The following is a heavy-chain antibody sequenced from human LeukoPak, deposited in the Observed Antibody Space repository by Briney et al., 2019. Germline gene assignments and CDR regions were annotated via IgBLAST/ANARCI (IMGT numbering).Heavy chain of an antibody. V-gene: IGHV1-69*13. D-gene: IGHD3-3*01. J-gene: IGHJ5*02. CDR3: ARRRAFDTIFGVAPNWFDP. CDR2: IIPIFGTA. CDR1: GGTFSSYA. Sequence: ASVKVSCKASGGTFSSYAISWVRQARGQGLEWMGGIIPIFGTANYAQKFQGRVTITADESTSTAYMELSSLRSEDTAVYYCARRRAFDTIFGVAPNWFDPWGQGTLVTVSS.